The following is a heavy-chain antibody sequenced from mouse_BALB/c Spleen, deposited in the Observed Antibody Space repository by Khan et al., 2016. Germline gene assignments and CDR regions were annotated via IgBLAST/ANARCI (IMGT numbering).Heavy chain of an antibody. CDR2: INPGSGGS. D-gene: IGHD2-2*01. Sequence: QVQLKQSGAELVRPGTSVKVSCKASGYAFTNYLIEWVKQRPGQGLEWIGVINPGSGGSNYNEKFKGKAALIADISSSTAYMQLSSLTSDDSAVYFCARSDGYDVGYAYWGQGTLVTVSA. CDR1: GYAFTNYL. J-gene: IGHJ3*01. CDR3: ARSDGYDVGYAY. V-gene: IGHV1-54*01.